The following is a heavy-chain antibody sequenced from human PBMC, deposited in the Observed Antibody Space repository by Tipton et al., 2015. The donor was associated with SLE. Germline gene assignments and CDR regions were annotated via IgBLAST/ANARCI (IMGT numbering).Heavy chain of an antibody. CDR2: IIPSGGST. Sequence: QLVQSGPEVKKPGASMKVSCKASGYTFTDYYIHWVRQVPGQGLEWMGMIIPSGGSTNYAQKFQGRVTMARDTSTSTVYMELSSPTSEDTAVYYCVRELVGGHFDYWGQGTLVTVSS. D-gene: IGHD3-16*01. CDR3: VRELVGGHFDY. V-gene: IGHV1-46*01. CDR1: GYTFTDYY. J-gene: IGHJ4*02.